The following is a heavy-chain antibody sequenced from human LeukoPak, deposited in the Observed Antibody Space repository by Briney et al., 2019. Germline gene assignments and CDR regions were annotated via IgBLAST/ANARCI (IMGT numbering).Heavy chain of an antibody. D-gene: IGHD3-22*01. CDR2: ISSSSSYI. J-gene: IGHJ4*02. Sequence: GGSLRLSCAASGFTFSSYSMNWVRQAPGKGLEWVSSISSSSSYIYYADSVKGRFTISRDNAKSSLYLQINSLRAEDTAVYYCARDYYDSSGLDYWGQGTLVTVSS. CDR3: ARDYYDSSGLDY. V-gene: IGHV3-21*01. CDR1: GFTFSSYS.